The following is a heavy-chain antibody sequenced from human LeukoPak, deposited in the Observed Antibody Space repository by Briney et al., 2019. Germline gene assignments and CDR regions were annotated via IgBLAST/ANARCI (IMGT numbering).Heavy chain of an antibody. CDR1: GYTFTGYY. Sequence: ASVKVSCKASGYTFTGYYMHWVRQAPGQGLEWMGWINPNSGGTNYARKFQGWVTMTRDTSISTAYMELSRLRSDDTAVYYCAISLVGALPVYWGQGTLVTVSS. CDR2: INPNSGGT. D-gene: IGHD1-26*01. CDR3: AISLVGALPVY. V-gene: IGHV1-2*04. J-gene: IGHJ4*02.